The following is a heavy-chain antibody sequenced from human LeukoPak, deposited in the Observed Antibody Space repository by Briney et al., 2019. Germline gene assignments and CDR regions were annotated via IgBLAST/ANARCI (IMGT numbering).Heavy chain of an antibody. Sequence: GESLKISCKGSGYSFATSWIGWVRQMPGRGLQWMGIIYPSDSDTRYSPSFQGQVTVSADKSSSTAYLQWISLRASDTAIYYCVRTPTCSSGSCYPNWFDSWGQGTLVTVSS. D-gene: IGHD2-15*01. J-gene: IGHJ5*01. CDR1: GYSFATSW. CDR3: VRTPTCSSGSCYPNWFDS. CDR2: IYPSDSDT. V-gene: IGHV5-51*01.